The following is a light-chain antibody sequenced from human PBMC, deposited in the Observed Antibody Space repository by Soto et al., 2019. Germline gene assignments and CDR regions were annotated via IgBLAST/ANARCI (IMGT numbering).Light chain of an antibody. J-gene: IGLJ2*01. CDR1: SXNIGSNY. V-gene: IGLV1-47*01. Sequence: QSVLTQPPSASGXPXXXXTXSCSXSSXNIGSNYVYWYQQLPGTAPKLLIYRNNQRPSGVPDRFSGSKSGTSASLAISGLRSEDEADYYCAAWDDSLSGVVFGGGTKLTVL. CDR3: AAWDDSLSGVV. CDR2: RNN.